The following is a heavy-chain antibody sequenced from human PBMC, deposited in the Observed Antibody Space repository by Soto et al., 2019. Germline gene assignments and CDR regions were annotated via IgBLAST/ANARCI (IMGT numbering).Heavy chain of an antibody. CDR1: GESFSGYY. CDR2: VIHGGST. J-gene: IGHJ6*02. Sequence: QVQLQLWGAGLLKPSETLSLTCAVYGESFSGYYWSWIRQPPGKGLEWIGEVIHGGSTNYNPSLKSRGHISIDSAIKQFSLKVGSGAAADTAVYYCARTYASPGGHYHYGVDVWGQGTTVTVSS. CDR3: ARTYASPGGHYHYGVDV. V-gene: IGHV4-34*12. D-gene: IGHD2-2*01.